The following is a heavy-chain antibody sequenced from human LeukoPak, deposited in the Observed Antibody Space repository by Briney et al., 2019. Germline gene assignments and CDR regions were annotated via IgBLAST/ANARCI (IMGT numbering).Heavy chain of an antibody. V-gene: IGHV3-23*01. CDR3: ATHTSGYYSIDY. Sequence: GGSLRLSCAAFGFTFSSYAMSWVRQAPGKGLDWVSAITGSDGSTYYADSVKGRFTISRDNSKNTLYLQMNSLRAEDTAVYYCATHTSGYYSIDYWGQGTLVTVSS. CDR1: GFTFSSYA. CDR2: ITGSDGST. J-gene: IGHJ4*02. D-gene: IGHD3-22*01.